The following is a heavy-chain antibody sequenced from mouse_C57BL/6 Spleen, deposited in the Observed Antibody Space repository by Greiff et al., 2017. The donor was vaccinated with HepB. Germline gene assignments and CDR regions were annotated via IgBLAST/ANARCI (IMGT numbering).Heavy chain of an antibody. V-gene: IGHV1-82*01. CDR2: IYPGDGDT. CDR3: AGAYSSGFYYFDY. J-gene: IGHJ2*01. D-gene: IGHD3-2*02. CDR1: GYAFSSSW. Sequence: VQLQQSGPELVKPGASVKISCKASGYAFSSSWMNWVKQRPGKGLEWIGRIYPGDGDTNYNGKFKGKATLTADKSSSTAYMQRSSLTSEDSAVYFCAGAYSSGFYYFDYWGQGTTLTVSS.